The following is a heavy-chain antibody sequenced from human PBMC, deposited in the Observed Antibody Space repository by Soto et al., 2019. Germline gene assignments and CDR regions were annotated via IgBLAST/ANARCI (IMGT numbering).Heavy chain of an antibody. CDR1: GFTFSSYA. D-gene: IGHD1-7*01. Sequence: GGSLRLSCAASGFTFSSYAMHWVRQAPGKGLEWVAVISYDGSNKYYADSVKGRFTISRDNSKNTLYLQMNSLRAEDTAVYYCARGPGITGTTYDYWGQGTLVTVSS. J-gene: IGHJ4*02. V-gene: IGHV3-30-3*01. CDR2: ISYDGSNK. CDR3: ARGPGITGTTYDY.